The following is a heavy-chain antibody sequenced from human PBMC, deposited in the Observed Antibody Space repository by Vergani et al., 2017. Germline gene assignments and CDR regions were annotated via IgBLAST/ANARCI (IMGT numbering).Heavy chain of an antibody. J-gene: IGHJ6*02. Sequence: EVYLVESGESWVQPGGSLRLSCEASGFNFRSYWMSWVRQAPGKGPEWLAHIKEDGSETFYLESVRGRFTVSKDNAKSSLYLQMNSLRAEDTGVYYCARDRYYLGSGSYPYFYYYGLDVWGQGTAVTVSS. CDR1: GFNFRSYW. CDR2: IKEDGSET. CDR3: ARDRYYLGSGSYPYFYYYGLDV. V-gene: IGHV3-7*01. D-gene: IGHD3-10*01.